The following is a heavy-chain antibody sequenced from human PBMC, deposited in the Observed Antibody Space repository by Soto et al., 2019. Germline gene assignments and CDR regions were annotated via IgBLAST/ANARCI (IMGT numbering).Heavy chain of an antibody. CDR3: AHRVLRAVFGLVTTTAIYFDF. J-gene: IGHJ4*02. Sequence: QITLNESGPTVVKPTETLTLTCTFFGFSITTSGVGVGWVRQSPGKAPEWLAFIYWDDDKRYSPSLKSRLTNTKDTSKKQVVQTMANVDPADTATYYCAHRVLRAVFGLVTTTAIYFDFWGQGTPFVVSS. V-gene: IGHV2-5*02. CDR2: IYWDDDK. CDR1: GFSITTSGVG. D-gene: IGHD3-3*01.